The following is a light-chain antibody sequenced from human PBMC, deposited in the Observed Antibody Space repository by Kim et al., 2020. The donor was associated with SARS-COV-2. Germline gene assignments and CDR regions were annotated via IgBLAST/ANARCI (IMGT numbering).Light chain of an antibody. CDR2: GAS. CDR3: QQCGSSSRWT. J-gene: IGKJ1*01. V-gene: IGKV3-20*01. Sequence: EIVLTQSPGTLSLSPGERATLSCRASQSVSGTYLAWYQQKPGQAPRLLIYGASSRATGIPDRFSGSGSGTDFTLTISRLEPEDFAVYYCQQCGSSSRWTFGQGTKLEI. CDR1: QSVSGTY.